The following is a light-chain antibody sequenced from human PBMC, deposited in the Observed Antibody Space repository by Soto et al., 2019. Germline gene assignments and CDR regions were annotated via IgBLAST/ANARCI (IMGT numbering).Light chain of an antibody. V-gene: IGKV1D-12*01. CDR1: QAISTW. CDR3: QQANSFPRT. Sequence: DIQMTQSPSSVSASVVDRVTITCRASQAISTWLAWYQQKPGKAPKLLIYAASNLQTGVPSRFSGSGSGTDFTLTISSLQPEEFATYYCQQANSFPRTVGQGTKVEIK. CDR2: AAS. J-gene: IGKJ1*01.